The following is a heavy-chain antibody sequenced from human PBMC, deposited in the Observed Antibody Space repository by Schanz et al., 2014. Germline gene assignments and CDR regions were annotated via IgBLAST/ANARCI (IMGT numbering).Heavy chain of an antibody. J-gene: IGHJ4*02. CDR1: EFTFSRQS. CDR3: VKIGYTHWSLDD. CDR2: ISSTSSTI. Sequence: EVQLVESGGGLVQPGGSLRLSCAASEFTFSRQSMNWVRQAPGKGPEWLSYISSTSSTIYYADSVRGRFTISRDNAKNSLYLQMHSLRDEDTAVFYCVKIGYTHWSLDDWGQGILVTVSS. V-gene: IGHV3-48*02. D-gene: IGHD6-13*01.